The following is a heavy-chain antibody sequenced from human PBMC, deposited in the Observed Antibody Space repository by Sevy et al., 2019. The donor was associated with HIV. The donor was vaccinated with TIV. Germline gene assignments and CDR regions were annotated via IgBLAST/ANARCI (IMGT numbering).Heavy chain of an antibody. V-gene: IGHV3-53*01. Sequence: GGSLRLSCAASGFTVSSNYMSWVRQAPGKGLEWVSVIYSGGSTYYADSVKGRFTISRDNSKNTLYLQMNSLRAEDTAVYYCARAGYDYGDSVAFDIWGQGTMVTVSS. CDR3: ARAGYDYGDSVAFDI. CDR2: IYSGGST. J-gene: IGHJ3*02. D-gene: IGHD4-17*01. CDR1: GFTVSSNY.